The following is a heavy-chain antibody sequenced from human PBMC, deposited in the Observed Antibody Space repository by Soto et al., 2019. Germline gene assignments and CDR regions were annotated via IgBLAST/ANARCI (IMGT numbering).Heavy chain of an antibody. CDR1: GGCISFYY. V-gene: IGHV4-59*01. Sequence: SETLSLTCSISGGCISFYYWSWIRQSPRQGLEWIGYVYDNGRPYYSPSLKSRVTISADTSKNQISLKLTSATAADTAVYYCARGVGSSPPRYWGRGTLVTVS. CDR2: VYDNGRP. CDR3: ARGVGSSPPRY. J-gene: IGHJ4*02. D-gene: IGHD3-9*01.